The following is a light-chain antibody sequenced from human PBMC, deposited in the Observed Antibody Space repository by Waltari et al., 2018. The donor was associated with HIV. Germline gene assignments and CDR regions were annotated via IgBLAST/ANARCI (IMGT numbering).Light chain of an antibody. CDR2: ATS. CDR3: HQYGTSPPIT. J-gene: IGKJ5*01. Sequence: EIVLTQSPGTLFLSPGERVTLSCRASQTVSTIYVAWFQQKPGQPPRLLIYATSIRATDIPERFSGGGSGTDFTLTITRLEPEDFAVYYCHQYGTSPPITFGQGTRLEIK. CDR1: QTVSTIY. V-gene: IGKV3-20*01.